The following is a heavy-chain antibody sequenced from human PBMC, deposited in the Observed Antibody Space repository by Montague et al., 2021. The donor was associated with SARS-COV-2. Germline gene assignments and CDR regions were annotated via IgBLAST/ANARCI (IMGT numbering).Heavy chain of an antibody. D-gene: IGHD2-8*02. CDR1: GFPLSSYW. CDR3: ARAYYTGLYPFDY. V-gene: IGHV3-74*01. Sequence: RRLSFSASGFPLSSYWMYLVRQAPGKGLVWISRIHYDGSSTNYADSVKGRFTISRDTAKNTLYLQMNSLRAEDTAVYYCARAYYTGLYPFDYWGQGTLVTVSS. CDR2: IHYDGSST. J-gene: IGHJ4*02.